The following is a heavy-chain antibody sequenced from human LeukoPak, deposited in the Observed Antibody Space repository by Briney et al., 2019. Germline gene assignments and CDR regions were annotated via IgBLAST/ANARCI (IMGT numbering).Heavy chain of an antibody. CDR1: GYTFTSYG. CDR2: ISAYNGNT. D-gene: IGHD6-19*01. CDR3: AREWYNSGWCDY. Sequence: ASVKVSCKASGYTFTSYGISWVRQAPGQGLEWMGWISAYNGNTNYAQKFQGRVTMTTDTSTTTAYMELRSLRSDDTAVYYCAREWYNSGWCDYWGQGTQVTVSS. V-gene: IGHV1-18*01. J-gene: IGHJ4*02.